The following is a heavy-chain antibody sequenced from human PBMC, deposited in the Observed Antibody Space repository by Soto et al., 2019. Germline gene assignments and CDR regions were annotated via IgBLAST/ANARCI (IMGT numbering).Heavy chain of an antibody. V-gene: IGHV1-69*06. CDR1: GGTFSSYA. CDR2: IIPIFGTA. D-gene: IGHD2-15*01. Sequence: GASVKVSCKDSGGTFSSYAISWVRQAPGQGLEWMGGIIPIFGTANYAQKFQGRVTITADKSTSTAYMELSSLRSEDTAVYYCASDWDGVVAAFGSDWFDPWGQGTLVTVSS. CDR3: ASDWDGVVAAFGSDWFDP. J-gene: IGHJ5*02.